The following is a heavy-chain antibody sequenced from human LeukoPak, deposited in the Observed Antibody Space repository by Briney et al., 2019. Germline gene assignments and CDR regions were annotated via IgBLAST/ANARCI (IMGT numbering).Heavy chain of an antibody. J-gene: IGHJ4*02. Sequence: PGGSLRLSCAASGFAFSGYWMSWVRQAPGKGLEWVANIKQDGSEKFYVDSVKGRFTISRDNAKNSLDLQINSLGAEDTAVYYCARGLDCRSTSCYLDNWGQGTLVTVSS. CDR1: GFAFSGYW. V-gene: IGHV3-7*01. CDR3: ARGLDCRSTSCYLDN. CDR2: IKQDGSEK. D-gene: IGHD2-2*01.